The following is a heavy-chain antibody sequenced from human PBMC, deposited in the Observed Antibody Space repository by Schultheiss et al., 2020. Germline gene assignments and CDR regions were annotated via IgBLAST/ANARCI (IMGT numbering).Heavy chain of an antibody. J-gene: IGHJ4*02. Sequence: GGSLRLSCAASGFTFSSYGMHWVRQAPGKGLEWVSSITSSSSAIYYADSVKGRFTISRDNAKNLLYLQMNSLRAEDTAVYYCARGKLSLNDWGQGTLVTVSS. CDR3: ARGKLSLND. V-gene: IGHV3-21*01. CDR1: GFTFSSYG. D-gene: IGHD1-7*01. CDR2: ITSSSSAI.